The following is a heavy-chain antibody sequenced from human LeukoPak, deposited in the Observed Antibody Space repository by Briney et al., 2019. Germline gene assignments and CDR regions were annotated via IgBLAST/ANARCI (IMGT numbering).Heavy chain of an antibody. D-gene: IGHD4-17*01. Sequence: ASVKVSCKASGYTFTGYYMHWVRQAPGQGLEWMGWINPNSGGTNYAQKFQGRVTMTRDTSISTAYMELSRLRSDDTAVYYCARDLSGDYYFDYWGQGTLVTVSS. J-gene: IGHJ4*02. V-gene: IGHV1-2*02. CDR1: GYTFTGYY. CDR2: INPNSGGT. CDR3: ARDLSGDYYFDY.